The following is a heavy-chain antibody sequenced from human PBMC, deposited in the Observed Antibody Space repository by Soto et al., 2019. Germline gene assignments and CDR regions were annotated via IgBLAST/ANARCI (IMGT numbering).Heavy chain of an antibody. CDR2: IYYSGST. J-gene: IGHJ4*02. D-gene: IGHD1-26*01. CDR1: GGSISSYY. Sequence: SETLSLTCTVSGGSISSYYWSWIRQPPGKGLEWIGYIYYSGSTNYNPSLKSRVTISVDTSKNQFSLKLSSVTAADTAVYYCARHLLVGATTFDYWGQGTLVTVSS. V-gene: IGHV4-59*08. CDR3: ARHLLVGATTFDY.